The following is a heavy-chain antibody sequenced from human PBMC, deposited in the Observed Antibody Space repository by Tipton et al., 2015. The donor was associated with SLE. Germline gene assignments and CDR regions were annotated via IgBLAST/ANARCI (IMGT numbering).Heavy chain of an antibody. Sequence: SLRLSCAASDFTFSNYWMHWVRQAPGKGLVWVSRINSDGSSTSYADSVKGRFTISRDNAKNTLYLQMNSLRAEDTAVYYCARGADYGDMHWYFDLWGRGTLVTVSS. V-gene: IGHV3-74*01. J-gene: IGHJ2*01. CDR3: ARGADYGDMHWYFDL. D-gene: IGHD4-17*01. CDR1: DFTFSNYW. CDR2: INSDGSST.